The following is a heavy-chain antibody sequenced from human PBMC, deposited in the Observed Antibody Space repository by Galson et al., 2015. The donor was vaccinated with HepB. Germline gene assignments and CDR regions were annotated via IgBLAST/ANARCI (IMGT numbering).Heavy chain of an antibody. V-gene: IGHV3-11*01. J-gene: IGHJ5*02. CDR2: ISSSGTTI. Sequence: SLRLSCAASGFTFSDYYMSWIRQAPGKGLEWVSYISSSGTTIDYADSVKGRFTISRDNAKNSLFLQMNSLRAEDTAVYYCAREEGSYSGYDNNWFDPWGQGTLVTVSS. CDR3: AREEGSYSGYDNNWFDP. CDR1: GFTFSDYY. D-gene: IGHD5-12*01.